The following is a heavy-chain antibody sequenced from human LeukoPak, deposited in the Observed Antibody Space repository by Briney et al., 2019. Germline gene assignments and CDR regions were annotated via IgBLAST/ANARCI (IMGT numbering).Heavy chain of an antibody. CDR2: MNPNSGNT. J-gene: IGHJ4*02. D-gene: IGHD5-18*01. CDR1: GYTFTSYD. Sequence: ASVKVSCKASGYTFTSYDINWVRQATGQGLEWMGWMNPNSGNTGYAQEFQGRVTMTRNTSMSTAYMELSSLRSEDTAVYYCARPELWPSPVLYSWGQGTLVTVSS. V-gene: IGHV1-8*01. CDR3: ARPELWPSPVLYS.